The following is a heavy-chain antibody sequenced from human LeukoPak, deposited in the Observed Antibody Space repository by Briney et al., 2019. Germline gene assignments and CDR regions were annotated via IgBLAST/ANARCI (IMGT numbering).Heavy chain of an antibody. V-gene: IGHV3-21*01. J-gene: IGHJ4*02. CDR1: GFTFSSYS. Sequence: KPGGSLRLSCAASGFTFSSYSMNWVRQAPGKGLEWVSSISSSSSYIYYADSVKGRFTISRDNAKNSLYLQMNSLRAEDTAVYYCAREQWLVRGFDYWGQGTLVTVSS. CDR2: ISSSSSYI. D-gene: IGHD6-19*01. CDR3: AREQWLVRGFDY.